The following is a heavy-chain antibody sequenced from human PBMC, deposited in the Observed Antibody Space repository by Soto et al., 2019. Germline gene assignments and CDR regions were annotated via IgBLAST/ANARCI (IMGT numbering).Heavy chain of an antibody. D-gene: IGHD2-8*01. CDR3: ARDAIEINEDYYGLDV. J-gene: IGHJ6*02. CDR1: GYTFTSYD. CDR2: MNPNSGNT. Sequence: VASVKVSCKASGYTFTSYDINWVRQATGQGLEWMGWMNPNSGNTGYAQKFQGRVTMTRNTSISTAYMELSSLRSEDTAVYYCARDAIEINEDYYGLDVWGQGTTVTVAS. V-gene: IGHV1-8*01.